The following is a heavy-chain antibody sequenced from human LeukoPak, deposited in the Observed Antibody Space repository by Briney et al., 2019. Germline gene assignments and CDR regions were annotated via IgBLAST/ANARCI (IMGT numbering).Heavy chain of an antibody. CDR2: IYYSGST. V-gene: IGHV4-39*01. D-gene: IGHD3-10*01. CDR3: ARRGSGRYYNVGWFDP. CDR1: GGSISSSSHY. J-gene: IGHJ5*02. Sequence: PSETLSLTCTVSGGSISSSSHYWGWIRQPPGKGLEWIGSIYYSGSTYYNPSLKSRVTISVDTSKNQFSLKLSSVTAAATAVYYCARRGSGRYYNVGWFDPWGQGTLVNVSS.